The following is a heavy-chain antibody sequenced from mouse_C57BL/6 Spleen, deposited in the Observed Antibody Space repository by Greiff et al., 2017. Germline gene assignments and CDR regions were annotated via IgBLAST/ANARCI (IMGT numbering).Heavy chain of an antibody. CDR1: GFTFSSYG. V-gene: IGHV5-6*01. Sequence: EVQRVESGGDLVKPGGSLKLSCAASGFTFSSYGMSWVRPTPDKRLEWVATISSGGSYTYYPDSVKGRFTISRDKAKNTLYLQMSSLKSEDTAMYYCARHYYGSSYRYFDVWGTGTTVTVSS. J-gene: IGHJ1*03. CDR3: ARHYYGSSYRYFDV. CDR2: ISSGGSYT. D-gene: IGHD1-1*01.